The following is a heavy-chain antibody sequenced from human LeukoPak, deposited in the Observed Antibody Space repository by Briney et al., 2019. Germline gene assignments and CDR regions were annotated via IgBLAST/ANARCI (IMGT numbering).Heavy chain of an antibody. D-gene: IGHD5-12*01. J-gene: IGHJ4*02. CDR3: AGGDRAGYDFGLDY. CDR2: IIPIFGTA. V-gene: IGHV1-69*13. CDR1: GGTFSSYA. Sequence: GASVKVSCKASGGTFSSYAISWVRQAPGQGLEWMGGIIPIFGTANYAQKFQGRVTITADESTSTAYMELSSLRSEDTAVYYCAGGDRAGYDFGLDYWGQGTLVTVSS.